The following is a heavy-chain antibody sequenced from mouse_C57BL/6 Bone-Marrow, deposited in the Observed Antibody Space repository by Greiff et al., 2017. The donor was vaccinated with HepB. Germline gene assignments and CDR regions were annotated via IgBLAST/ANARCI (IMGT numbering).Heavy chain of an antibody. J-gene: IGHJ3*01. CDR3: ARSYYGSSYGAY. CDR2: INPNNGGT. V-gene: IGHV1-22*01. CDR1: GYTFTDYN. Sequence: EVQLQQSGPELVKPGASVKMSCKASGYTFTDYNMHWVKQSHGKSLEWIGYINPNNGGTSYNQKFKGKATLTVNKSSSTAYMELRSLTSEDSAVYYCARSYYGSSYGAYWGQGTLVTVSA. D-gene: IGHD1-1*01.